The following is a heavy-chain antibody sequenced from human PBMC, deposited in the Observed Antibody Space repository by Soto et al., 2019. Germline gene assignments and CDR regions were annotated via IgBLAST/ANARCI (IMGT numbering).Heavy chain of an antibody. D-gene: IGHD6-19*01. J-gene: IGHJ6*02. V-gene: IGHV3-9*01. CDR2: ISWNSGSI. Sequence: GGSLRLSCAASGFTFDDYAMHWVRQAPGKGLEWVSGISWNSGSIGYADSVKGRFTISRDNAKNSLYLQMNSLRAEDTALYYCAKVTAQGGWYYYYGMDVWGQGTTVTVSS. CDR3: AKVTAQGGWYYYYGMDV. CDR1: GFTFDDYA.